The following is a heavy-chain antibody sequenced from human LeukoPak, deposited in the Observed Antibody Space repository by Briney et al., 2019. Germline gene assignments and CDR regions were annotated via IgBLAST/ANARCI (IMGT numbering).Heavy chain of an antibody. D-gene: IGHD5-24*01. V-gene: IGHV1-69*04. CDR2: IIPILGIA. CDR3: ARVLFYNLFFAAFDI. CDR1: GGTFSSYA. Sequence: VKVSCKASGGTFSSYAISWVRQAPGQGLEWMGRIIPILGIANYAQKFQGRVTITADKSTGTAYMELSSLRSEDTAVYYCARVLFYNLFFAAFDIWGQGTMVTVSS. J-gene: IGHJ3*02.